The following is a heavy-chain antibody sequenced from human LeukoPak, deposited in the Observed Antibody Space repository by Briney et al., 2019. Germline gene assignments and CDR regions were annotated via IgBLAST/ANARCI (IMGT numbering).Heavy chain of an antibody. CDR3: ARGVPITPGLCYYYYYYMDV. V-gene: IGHV4-34*01. J-gene: IGHJ6*03. D-gene: IGHD5-12*01. CDR2: INHSGST. CDR1: GGSFSGYY. Sequence: SETLSLTCAVYGGSFSGYYWSWIRQPPGKGLEWIGEINHSGSTNYNPSLKSRVTISVDTSKNQFSLKLSSVTAADTAVYYCARGVPITPGLCYYYYYYMDVWGKGTTVTVSS.